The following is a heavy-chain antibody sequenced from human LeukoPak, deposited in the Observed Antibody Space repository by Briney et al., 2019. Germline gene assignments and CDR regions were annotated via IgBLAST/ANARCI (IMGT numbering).Heavy chain of an antibody. CDR2: INPNSGGT. CDR3: ARDRILDYYYMDV. CDR1: GYTFTGYY. D-gene: IGHD3-3*02. Sequence: SVKVSCKASGYTFTGYYMHWVRQAPGQGLEWMGRINPNSGGTNYAQKFQGRVTMTRDTSISTAYMELSRLRSDDTAVYYCARDRILDYYYMDVWGRGTTVTVSS. J-gene: IGHJ6*03. V-gene: IGHV1-2*06.